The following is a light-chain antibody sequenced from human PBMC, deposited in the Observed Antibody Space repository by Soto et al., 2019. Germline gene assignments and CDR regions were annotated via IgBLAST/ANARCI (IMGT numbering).Light chain of an antibody. CDR1: SSNIGSNY. CDR2: TNN. J-gene: IGLJ1*01. V-gene: IGLV1-47*02. CDR3: AAWDDSLSGLYV. Sequence: QSVLTQPPSAYGTPGQRVTSSCSGSSSNIGSNYVFWYQQLPGTAPKLLIYTNNQRPSGVPDRFSGSKSGTSASLAISGLRSEDEADYYCAAWDDSLSGLYVFGTGTKLTVL.